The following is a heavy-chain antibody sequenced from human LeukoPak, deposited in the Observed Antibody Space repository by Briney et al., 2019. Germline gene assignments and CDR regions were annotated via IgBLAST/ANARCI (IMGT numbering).Heavy chain of an antibody. CDR1: GFTFSSYS. CDR2: ISSSWSTI. D-gene: IGHD1-1*01. CDR3: ARVLLERPGIDSFGI. Sequence: GGSLRLSCAASGFTFSSYSMEWVRQAPGKGLEWVSHISSSWSTIYYADSVKGRFTISRDNAKNSLYLQMNSLRAEDTAVYCCARVLLERPGIDSFGIWGQGTTVTVSS. V-gene: IGHV3-48*01. J-gene: IGHJ3*02.